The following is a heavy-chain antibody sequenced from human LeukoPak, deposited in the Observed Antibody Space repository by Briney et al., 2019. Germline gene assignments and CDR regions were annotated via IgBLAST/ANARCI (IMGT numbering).Heavy chain of an antibody. J-gene: IGHJ4*02. V-gene: IGHV3-7*05. D-gene: IGHD1-26*01. CDR1: GFTFRSYW. CDR2: IKQDGSEK. CDR3: ARYSGSYHGFDY. Sequence: GGSLRLSCVASGFTFRSYWMNWVRQAPGKGLEWVANIKQDGSEKYYVDSVKGRFTISRDNAKSSLYLQMNSLRAEDTAVYYCARYSGSYHGFDYWGQGTLVTVSS.